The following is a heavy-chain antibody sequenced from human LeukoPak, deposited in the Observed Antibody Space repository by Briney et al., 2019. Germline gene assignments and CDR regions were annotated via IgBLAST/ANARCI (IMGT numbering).Heavy chain of an antibody. CDR2: ISSSSSYI. Sequence: PGGSLTLFCTASGFTFSSYSMNWVRHAPGEGLEWVSSISSSSSYIYYADSVKGRFTISRDNAKNSLYLQMNSLRAEDTAVYYCARPNYYGSGSYYNYWGQGTLVTVSS. V-gene: IGHV3-21*01. J-gene: IGHJ4*02. CDR1: GFTFSSYS. D-gene: IGHD3-10*01. CDR3: ARPNYYGSGSYYNY.